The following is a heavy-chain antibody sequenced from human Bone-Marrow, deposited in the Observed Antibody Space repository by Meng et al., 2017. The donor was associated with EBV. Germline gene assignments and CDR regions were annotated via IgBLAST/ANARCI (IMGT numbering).Heavy chain of an antibody. Sequence: IERVQTGGGVQKPGDSVRVSCKSSCYTFSSFTLKWVSQVPGQGVEWAGWIHGYSANTHYAQKFHGRVNMSTDTSTDTSYMELKNLRPDDTAIYSCVRFSNYVLDHWGQGTLVTVSS. D-gene: IGHD3-10*01. CDR3: VRFSNYVLDH. V-gene: IGHV1-18*01. CDR2: IHGYSANT. CDR1: CYTFSSFT. J-gene: IGHJ4*02.